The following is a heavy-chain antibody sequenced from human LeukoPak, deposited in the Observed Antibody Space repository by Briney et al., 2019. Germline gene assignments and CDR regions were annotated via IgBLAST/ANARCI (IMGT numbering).Heavy chain of an antibody. CDR3: ARLAAGSGSFDY. Sequence: SETLCLTCTVSGAPISSSSYYWGWIPQPPGKVLEWIGTSYYSGSTYYNASLKSRVTISMDTSKNQFSLKLSSVTAADTAVYYCARLAAGSGSFDYWGQGTLVIVFS. J-gene: IGHJ4*02. CDR2: SYYSGST. D-gene: IGHD6-19*01. CDR1: GAPISSSSYY. V-gene: IGHV4-39*01.